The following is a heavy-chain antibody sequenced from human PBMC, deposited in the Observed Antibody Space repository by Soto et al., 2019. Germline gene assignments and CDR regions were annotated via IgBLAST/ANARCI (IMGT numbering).Heavy chain of an antibody. CDR3: ARDLAYCSGGRCYPIGY. V-gene: IGHV3-7*01. Sequence: DSVKGRFTISRDNAKNSVYLQMKSLRAEDTAVYYCARDLAYCSGGRCYPIGYWGQGTLVTVSS. D-gene: IGHD2-15*01. J-gene: IGHJ4*02.